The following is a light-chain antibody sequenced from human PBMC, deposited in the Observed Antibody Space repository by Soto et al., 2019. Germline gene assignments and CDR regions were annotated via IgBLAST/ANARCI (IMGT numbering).Light chain of an antibody. J-gene: IGLJ1*01. Sequence: ALTQPASVSVSPGQSITISCTGTSSDVGANIFVSWHQQHPGKAPKLMIYAVSSRPSGVSYRFSGSKSGNTASLTISGLQAEDEADYYCISYTTNTSEVYGPAPKDTVL. CDR1: SSDVGANIF. CDR2: AVS. CDR3: ISYTTNTSEV. V-gene: IGLV2-14*01.